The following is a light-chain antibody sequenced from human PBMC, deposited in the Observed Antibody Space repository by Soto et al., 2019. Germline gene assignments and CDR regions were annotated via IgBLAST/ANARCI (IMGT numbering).Light chain of an antibody. Sequence: QSVLTQPASVSGSPGQSITISCTGTSSDVGSYNLFSWYQQHPGKAPKLMIYEGSKRPSGVSNRFSGSTSGNTASLTISGLQAEDEADYYCCSYAGSSTDVVFGGGTKLTVL. CDR3: CSYAGSSTDVV. J-gene: IGLJ2*01. CDR2: EGS. V-gene: IGLV2-23*01. CDR1: SSDVGSYNL.